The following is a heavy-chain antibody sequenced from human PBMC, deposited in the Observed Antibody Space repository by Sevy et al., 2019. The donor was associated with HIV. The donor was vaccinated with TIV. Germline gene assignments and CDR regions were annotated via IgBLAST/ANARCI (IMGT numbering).Heavy chain of an antibody. CDR3: ARDSESSAWDAFDI. D-gene: IGHD6-19*01. Sequence: ASVKVSCEASGYTFTSYGISWVRQAPGQGLEWMGWIIADTGSTHCAQKLQGRVIMTTDTSTSTAYLELRSLRSDDTAVYYCARDSESSAWDAFDIWGQGTMVTVSS. CDR2: IIADTGST. J-gene: IGHJ3*02. V-gene: IGHV1-18*01. CDR1: GYTFTSYG.